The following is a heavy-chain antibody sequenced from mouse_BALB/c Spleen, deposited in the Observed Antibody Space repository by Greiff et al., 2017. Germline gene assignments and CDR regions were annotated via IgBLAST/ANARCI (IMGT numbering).Heavy chain of an antibody. D-gene: IGHD1-2*01. CDR2: INSNGGST. Sequence: EVQLVESGGGLVKLGGSLKLSCAASGFTFSSYYMSWVRQTPEKRLELVAAINSNGGSTYYPDTVKGRFTISRDNAKNTLYLQMSSLKSEDTALYYCARRAHTTALDYWGQGTTLTVSS. J-gene: IGHJ2*01. V-gene: IGHV5-6-2*01. CDR1: GFTFSSYY. CDR3: ARRAHTTALDY.